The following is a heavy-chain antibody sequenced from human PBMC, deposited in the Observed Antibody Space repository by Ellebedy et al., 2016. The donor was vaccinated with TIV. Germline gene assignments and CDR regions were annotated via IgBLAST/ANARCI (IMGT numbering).Heavy chain of an antibody. V-gene: IGHV4-34*01. CDR1: GGSFSGYY. Sequence: GSLRLXXAVYGGSFSGYYWSWIRQPPGKGLEWIGEINHSGSTNYNPSLKSRVTISVDTSKNQFSLKLSSVTAADTAVYYCARGRNIVVVPAAIWGWFNPWGQGTLVTVSS. CDR2: INHSGST. CDR3: ARGRNIVVVPAAIWGWFNP. D-gene: IGHD2-2*01. J-gene: IGHJ5*02.